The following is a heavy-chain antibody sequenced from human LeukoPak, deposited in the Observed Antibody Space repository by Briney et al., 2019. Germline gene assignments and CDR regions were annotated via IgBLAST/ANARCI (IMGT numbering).Heavy chain of an antibody. CDR3: LNWKLEDGMDV. V-gene: IGHV3-30-3*01. CDR2: ISYDGSNK. J-gene: IGHJ6*02. D-gene: IGHD1-20*01. Sequence: GGSLRPSCAASGFTFSSYAMHWVRQAPGKGLEWVAVISYDGSNKYYADSVKGRFTISRDNSKNTLYLQMNSLRAEDTAVYYCLNWKLEDGMDVWGQGTTVTVSS. CDR1: GFTFSSYA.